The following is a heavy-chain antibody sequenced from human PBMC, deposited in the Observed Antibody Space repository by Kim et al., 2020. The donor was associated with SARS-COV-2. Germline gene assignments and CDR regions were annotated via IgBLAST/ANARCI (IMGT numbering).Heavy chain of an antibody. D-gene: IGHD3-22*01. CDR1: GGSISSYY. V-gene: IGHV4-59*13. CDR2: IYYSGST. J-gene: IGHJ5*02. CDR3: AKGGGSYYYDSSGYHNWFDP. Sequence: SETLSLTCTVSGGSISSYYWSWIRQPPGKGLEWIGYIYYSGSTNYNPSLKSRVTISVDTSKNQFSLKLSSVTAADTAVYYCAKGGGSYYYDSSGYHNWFDPWGQGTRFTVSS.